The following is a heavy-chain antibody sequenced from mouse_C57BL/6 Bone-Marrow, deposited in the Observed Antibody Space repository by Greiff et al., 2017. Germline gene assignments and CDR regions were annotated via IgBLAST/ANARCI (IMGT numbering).Heavy chain of an antibody. V-gene: IGHV5-9*01. CDR2: ISGGGGNT. D-gene: IGHD1-1*01. CDR1: GFTFSSYT. J-gene: IGHJ1*03. CDR3: ARQDYGSSTWYFDV. Sequence: EVKLVESGGGLVKPGGSLKLSCAASGFTFSSYTMSWVRQTPEKRLEWVATISGGGGNTYYPDSVKGRFTISRDNAKNTLYLQMSSLRSEDTALYYCARQDYGSSTWYFDVWGTGTTVTVSS.